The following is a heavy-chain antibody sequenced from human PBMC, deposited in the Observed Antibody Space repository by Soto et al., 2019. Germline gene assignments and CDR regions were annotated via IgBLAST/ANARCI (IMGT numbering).Heavy chain of an antibody. J-gene: IGHJ4*02. Sequence: GGSLRLSCAASGFSFSSYGIHWVRQAPGKGLEWVAVISYDGSNKYYADSVKGRFTISRDNSKNTLYLQMNSLRAEDTAVYYCAKKNRGYYYDSSSIDYWGQGT. D-gene: IGHD3-22*01. CDR3: AKKNRGYYYDSSSIDY. V-gene: IGHV3-30*18. CDR2: ISYDGSNK. CDR1: GFSFSSYG.